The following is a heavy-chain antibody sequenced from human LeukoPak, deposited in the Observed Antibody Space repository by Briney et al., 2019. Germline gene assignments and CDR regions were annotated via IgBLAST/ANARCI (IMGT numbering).Heavy chain of an antibody. Sequence: SETLSLTCAVYGGSFSGYYWSWIRQPPGKGLEWIGEINHSGSTNYNPSLKSRVTISVDTSKNQFSLKLSSVTAADTAVYYCARGRVIAAAGIGYNWFDPWGQGTLVTVSS. CDR3: ARGRVIAAAGIGYNWFDP. CDR2: INHSGST. CDR1: GGSFSGYY. D-gene: IGHD6-13*01. J-gene: IGHJ5*02. V-gene: IGHV4-34*01.